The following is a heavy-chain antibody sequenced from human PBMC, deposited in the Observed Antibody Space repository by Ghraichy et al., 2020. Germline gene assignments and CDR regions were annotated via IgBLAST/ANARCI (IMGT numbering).Heavy chain of an antibody. Sequence: GGSLRLSCTVSGFTFSTYGMHWVRQAPGKGLDWVAIIWYDGSNTYYKESVKGRFTIFRDNSKSTLYLQMNSLRVEDTAIYYCARDPRPYYYGSGSPLDYWGRGTLVTVSS. V-gene: IGHV3-33*01. D-gene: IGHD3-10*01. CDR3: ARDPRPYYYGSGSPLDY. CDR2: IWYDGSNT. CDR1: GFTFSTYG. J-gene: IGHJ4*02.